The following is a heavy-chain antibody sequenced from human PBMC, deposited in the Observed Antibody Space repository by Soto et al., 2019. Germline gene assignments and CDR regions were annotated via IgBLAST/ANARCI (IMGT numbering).Heavy chain of an antibody. CDR2: STGPGGST. Sequence: GGSLRLSCAGSGFPFDNYAINWVRQGPGKGLEWVAASTGPGGSTSNEDSVKGRFTVSRDNSKKTVYLQLDGLRAEDTAVYYCGTGHSYCQGDYNHYGMDIWGQGTTVTVSS. CDR3: GTGHSYCQGDYNHYGMDI. CDR1: GFPFDNYA. V-gene: IGHV3-23*01. J-gene: IGHJ6*02. D-gene: IGHD4-4*01.